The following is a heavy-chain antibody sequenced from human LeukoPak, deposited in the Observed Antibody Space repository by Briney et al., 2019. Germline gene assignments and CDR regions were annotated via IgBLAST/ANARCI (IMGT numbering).Heavy chain of an antibody. CDR1: GFTFSSYG. V-gene: IGHV3-64*01. J-gene: IGHJ5*01. CDR2: ISHSGGSI. Sequence: GGSLRLSCAASGFTFSSYGMHWVRQAPGKGLDYVSVISHSGGSIYYANSVRGRFTISRDNSKNTLYLQMDSLRVEDMAVYYCARGTMDSSGWTYNWFDSRGQGTLVTVSS. CDR3: ARGTMDSSGWTYNWFDS. D-gene: IGHD6-25*01.